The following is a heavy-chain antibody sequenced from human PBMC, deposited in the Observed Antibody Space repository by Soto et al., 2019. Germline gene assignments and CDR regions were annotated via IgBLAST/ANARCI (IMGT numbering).Heavy chain of an antibody. J-gene: IGHJ4*02. CDR2: IYSSGRT. V-gene: IGHV4-39*01. CDR1: GGSISSSTYH. D-gene: IGHD4-17*01. CDR3: ASHVGNYGDWAFDN. Sequence: SETLSLTCTVSGGSISSSTYHWGWIRQPPGKGLEWLASIYSSGRTYYNPPLKSRLTISVDTSKNQVSLELSTMTAADAAVYYCASHVGNYGDWAFDNGGQGPLVTVSS.